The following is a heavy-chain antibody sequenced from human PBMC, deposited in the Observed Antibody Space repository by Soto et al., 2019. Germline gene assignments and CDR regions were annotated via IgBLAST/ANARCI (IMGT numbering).Heavy chain of an antibody. D-gene: IGHD6-13*01. V-gene: IGHV1-3*01. Sequence: QVQLVQSGAEVKKPGASVKVSCKASGYTFTSYAMHWVHQAPGQRLEWMGWINAGNGNTKYSQKFQGRVTITRDTSASTAYMELSSLRSEDTAVYYCARSSSWYVFDYWGQGTLVTVSS. CDR1: GYTFTSYA. CDR2: INAGNGNT. J-gene: IGHJ4*02. CDR3: ARSSSWYVFDY.